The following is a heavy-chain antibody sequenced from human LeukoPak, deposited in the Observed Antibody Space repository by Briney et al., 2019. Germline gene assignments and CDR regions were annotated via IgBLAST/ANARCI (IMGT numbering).Heavy chain of an antibody. V-gene: IGHV4-59*05. CDR3: QSRFLEWLLEY. Sequence: GSLRLSCAASGFTFSSNYMSWIRQPPGKGLEWIGSIYDTGSTFYNPSLKSRVIISVDTSKNQFSLKLSSVTAADTAVYYCQSRFLEWLLEYWGQGTLVTVSS. CDR1: GFTFSSNY. CDR2: IYDTGST. D-gene: IGHD3-3*01. J-gene: IGHJ4*02.